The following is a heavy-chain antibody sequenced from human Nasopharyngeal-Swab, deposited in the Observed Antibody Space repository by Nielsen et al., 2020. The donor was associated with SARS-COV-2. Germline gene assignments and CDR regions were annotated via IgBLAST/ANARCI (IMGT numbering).Heavy chain of an antibody. CDR2: IYYSGST. CDR1: GGSISSGDYY. V-gene: IGHV4-61*08. J-gene: IGHJ2*01. D-gene: IGHD6-19*01. CDR3: ARIAVAALNDWYFDL. Sequence: SETLSLTCTVSGGSISSGDYYWSWIRQPPGKGLEWIGYIYYSGSTNYNPSLKSRVTISVDTSKNQFSLKLSSVTAADTAVYYCARIAVAALNDWYFDLWGRGTLVTVSS.